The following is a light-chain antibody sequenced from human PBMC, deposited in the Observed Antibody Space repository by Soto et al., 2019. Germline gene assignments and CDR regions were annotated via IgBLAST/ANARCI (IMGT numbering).Light chain of an antibody. CDR1: QSVDSDY. Sequence: EIVLTQSPGTLSLSPGETATLSCRASQSVDSDYLAWYRQKPGQAPRLLISGASTRATGITDRFSGSGSGTEFTLTINSPQSEDFAVYYCHQYGSSPRTFGQGTKVDI. J-gene: IGKJ1*01. V-gene: IGKV3-20*01. CDR2: GAS. CDR3: HQYGSSPRT.